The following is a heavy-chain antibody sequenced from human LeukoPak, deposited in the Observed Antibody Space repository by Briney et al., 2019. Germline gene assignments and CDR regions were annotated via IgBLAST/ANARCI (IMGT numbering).Heavy chain of an antibody. CDR3: AKSQRNDQQVVQRIDY. D-gene: IGHD2-2*01. J-gene: IGHJ4*02. CDR2: ISCSGDTT. CDR1: RFTFSPYA. V-gene: IGHV3-23*01. Sequence: GGSLRLSCTASRFTFSPYAMSWVRQAPGKGLELVSSISCSGDTTYYTGSVKGRFTISRDNSKNALYLQMSSLRAEDTAVYYCAKSQRNDQQVVQRIDYWGQGTLVTVSS.